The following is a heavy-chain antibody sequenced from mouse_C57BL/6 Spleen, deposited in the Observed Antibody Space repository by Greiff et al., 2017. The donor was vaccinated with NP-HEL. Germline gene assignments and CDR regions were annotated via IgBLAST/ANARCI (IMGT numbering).Heavy chain of an antibody. V-gene: IGHV5-4*01. CDR1: GFTFSSYA. Sequence: EVMLVESGGGLVKPGGSLKLSCAASGFTFSSYAMSWVRQTPEKRLEWVATISDGGSYTYYPDNVKGRFTISRDNAKNNLYLQMSHLKSEDTAMYYCARDDGWYFDVWGTGTTVTVSS. CDR2: ISDGGSYT. J-gene: IGHJ1*03. D-gene: IGHD2-3*01. CDR3: ARDDGWYFDV.